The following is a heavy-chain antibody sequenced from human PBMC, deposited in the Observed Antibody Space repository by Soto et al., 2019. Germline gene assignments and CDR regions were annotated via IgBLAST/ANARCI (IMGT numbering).Heavy chain of an antibody. CDR3: ARASGPRGDIVLMVYVPRDYYYGMDV. Sequence: GGSLRLSCAASGFTFSSYWMSWVRQAPGKWLEWVANIKQDGSEKYYVDSVKGRFTISRDNAKNSLYLQMNSLRAEDTAVYYCARASGPRGDIVLMVYVPRDYYYGMDVWGQGXTVTVYS. J-gene: IGHJ6*02. V-gene: IGHV3-7*03. D-gene: IGHD2-8*01. CDR1: GFTFSSYW. CDR2: IKQDGSEK.